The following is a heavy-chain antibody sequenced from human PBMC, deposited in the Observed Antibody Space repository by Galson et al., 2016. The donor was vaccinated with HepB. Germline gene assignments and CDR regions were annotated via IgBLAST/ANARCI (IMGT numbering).Heavy chain of an antibody. CDR3: ARGLLYFDWYQLEGYGMDV. D-gene: IGHD3-9*01. CDR1: GFTFSSYA. J-gene: IGHJ6*02. CDR2: IGGGADT. V-gene: IGHV3-23*01. Sequence: SLRLSCAASGFTFSSYAMSWVRQAPGKGLKWVSSIGGGADTYYADSVKGRFIISRDNSKNALYLQMNSLRDEDTAVYYCARGLLYFDWYQLEGYGMDVWGQGTTVTVSS.